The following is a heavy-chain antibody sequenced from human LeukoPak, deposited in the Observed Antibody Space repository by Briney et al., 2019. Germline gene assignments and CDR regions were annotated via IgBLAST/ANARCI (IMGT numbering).Heavy chain of an antibody. CDR1: GFTFSSYG. CDR3: ATEYCTNGVCRCYYFDY. D-gene: IGHD2-8*01. J-gene: IGHJ4*02. Sequence: PGGSLRLSCAASGFTFSSYGMHWVRQAPGKGLEWVAFIRYDGSNKYYADSVKGRFTISRDNSKNTLYLQMNSLRAEDTAVYYCATEYCTNGVCRCYYFDYWGQGTLVTVSS. V-gene: IGHV3-30*02. CDR2: IRYDGSNK.